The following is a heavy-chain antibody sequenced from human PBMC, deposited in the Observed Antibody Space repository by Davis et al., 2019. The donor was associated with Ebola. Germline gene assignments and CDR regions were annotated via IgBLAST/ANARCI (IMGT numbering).Heavy chain of an antibody. D-gene: IGHD4-17*01. V-gene: IGHV3-15*01. J-gene: IGHJ2*01. CDR3: TTLSTVTTMYFDL. Sequence: GESLKISCVASGFTLNNAWMSWVRQAPGKGLEWVGRIKSKTDGGTTDYAAPVKGRFAMSRDDSKKTLYLQMNSLKIEDTAVYYCTTLSTVTTMYFDLWGRGTLVTVSS. CDR1: GFTLNNAW. CDR2: IKSKTDGGTT.